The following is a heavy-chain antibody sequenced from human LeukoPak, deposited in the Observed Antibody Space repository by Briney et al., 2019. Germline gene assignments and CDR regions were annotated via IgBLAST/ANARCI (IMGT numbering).Heavy chain of an antibody. CDR1: GFTFSSYE. CDR2: ISSSGSTI. CDR3: ATDGAGFDT. V-gene: IGHV3-48*03. Sequence: GGSLRLSCAASGFTFSSYEMNWVRQAPGKGLEWVSYISSSGSTIYYADSVKGRFTISRDNAKKSLYLEMNNLRAEDTAVYYCATDGAGFDTWGQGVLVTVTS. J-gene: IGHJ5*02.